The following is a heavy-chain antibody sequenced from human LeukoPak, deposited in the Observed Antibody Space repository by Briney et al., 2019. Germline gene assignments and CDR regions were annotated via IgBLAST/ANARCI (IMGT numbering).Heavy chain of an antibody. D-gene: IGHD3-22*01. J-gene: IGHJ6*02. CDR1: DYTVNSYG. CDR3: ARQVLIVGGRYGMDV. CDR2: ISPYRGDT. Sequence: ASVKVSCKASDYTVNSYGISWLRQAPGQGLEWMGWISPYRGDTEYAQKIQGSVSMTTDTSPSTAYMELRSLRSDDTAVYYCARQVLIVGGRYGMDVWGQGTLVTVSS. V-gene: IGHV1-18*01.